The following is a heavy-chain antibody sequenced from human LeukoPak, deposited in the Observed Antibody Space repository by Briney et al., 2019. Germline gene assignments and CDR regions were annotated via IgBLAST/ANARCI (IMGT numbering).Heavy chain of an antibody. J-gene: IGHJ5*02. CDR2: INHSGST. CDR1: GGSFSGYY. V-gene: IGHV4-34*01. D-gene: IGHD4-17*01. Sequence: PSETLSLTCAVYGGSFSGYYWSWIRQPPGKGLEWIGEINHSGSTNYNPSLKSRVTISVDTSKNQFSLQLSSVTAADTAFYFCARSRGGFGDYGSWFDPWGQGTLVTVSS. CDR3: ARSRGGFGDYGSWFDP.